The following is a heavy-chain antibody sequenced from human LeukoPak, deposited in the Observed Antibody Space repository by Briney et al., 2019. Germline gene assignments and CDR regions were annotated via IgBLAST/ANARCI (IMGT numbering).Heavy chain of an antibody. D-gene: IGHD5-24*01. CDR2: INPNSGGT. CDR3: ARESRDGYNPPDY. J-gene: IGHJ4*02. Sequence: ASVKVSCKASGYTFTGYYIHWVRQAPGQGLEWMGRINPNSGGTNYAQKFQGRVTMTRDTSISTAYMELSRLRSDDTAVYYCARESRDGYNPPDYWGQGTLVTVSS. V-gene: IGHV1-2*06. CDR1: GYTFTGYY.